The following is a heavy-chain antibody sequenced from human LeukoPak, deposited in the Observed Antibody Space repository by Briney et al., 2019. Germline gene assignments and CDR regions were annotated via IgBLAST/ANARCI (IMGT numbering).Heavy chain of an antibody. Sequence: ASVTVSCKASGYTFTSYGISWVRQAPGQGLEWMGWISAYNGNTNYAQKLQGRVTITTDTSTSTAYMELRSLRSDDTAVYYCARDGRCSSTSCSDYYYYYYMDVWGKGTTVTVSS. J-gene: IGHJ6*03. D-gene: IGHD2-2*01. CDR2: ISAYNGNT. CDR1: GYTFTSYG. V-gene: IGHV1-18*01. CDR3: ARDGRCSSTSCSDYYYYYYMDV.